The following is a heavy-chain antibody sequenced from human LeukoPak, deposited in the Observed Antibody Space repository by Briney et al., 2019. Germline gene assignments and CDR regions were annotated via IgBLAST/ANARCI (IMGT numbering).Heavy chain of an antibody. Sequence: TPSETLSLNCTVSGGSVSSGSYYWSWIRQPPGKGLEGIGYIYYSGSTNYNPSLKSRVTISVDTAKNQFSLKLSSVTAADTAVYYCARDIVVVPAAIREGGYYYYGMDVWGQGTTVTVSS. CDR3: ARDIVVVPAAIREGGYYYYGMDV. CDR2: IYYSGST. D-gene: IGHD2-2*02. CDR1: GGSVSSGSYY. J-gene: IGHJ6*02. V-gene: IGHV4-61*01.